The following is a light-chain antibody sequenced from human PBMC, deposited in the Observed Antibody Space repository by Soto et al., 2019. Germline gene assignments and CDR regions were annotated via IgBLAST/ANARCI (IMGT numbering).Light chain of an antibody. CDR2: DVS. J-gene: IGLJ1*01. V-gene: IGLV2-14*01. Sequence: QSVLTQPASVSGSPGQSITISCTGTSSDVGGYNYVSWYQQHPGKAHKLMIYDVSNRPSGVSNRFSGSKSGNTASLTISGLQAEDVADYYCSAYTSSSTLEVFGTGTKLTVL. CDR3: SAYTSSSTLEV. CDR1: SSDVGGYNY.